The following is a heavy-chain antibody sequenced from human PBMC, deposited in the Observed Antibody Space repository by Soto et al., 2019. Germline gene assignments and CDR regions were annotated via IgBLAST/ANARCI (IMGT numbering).Heavy chain of an antibody. CDR3: AKNQGVELVPLATVDWFDP. Sequence: GGSLRLSCAVSGFTFSNYAMSWFRQAPGKGLEWISSISGSGFKKYYADSVKGRFTISRDNSKSTVYLELNNLSAEDTAVYHCAKNQGVELVPLATVDWFDPWGQGSVVTVSS. V-gene: IGHV3-23*01. CDR2: ISGSGFKK. CDR1: GFTFSNYA. D-gene: IGHD1-26*01. J-gene: IGHJ5*02.